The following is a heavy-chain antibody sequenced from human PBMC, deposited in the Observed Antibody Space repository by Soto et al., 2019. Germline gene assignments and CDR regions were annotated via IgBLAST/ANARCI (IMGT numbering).Heavy chain of an antibody. V-gene: IGHV3-53*02. J-gene: IGHJ1*01. CDR2: MNSGGST. CDR3: ASPADYTWNYYTV. CDR1: GFTVSSNY. Sequence: EVQLVETGGGLLQPGGSLRLSCAASGFTVSSNYMSWVRQAPGNGLEWVSVMNSGGSTYYADSVKGRFTIYRDNSKNTLDLQRNSLRDAATAVYSCASPADYTWNYYTVWGQGTLVTVSS. D-gene: IGHD1-7*01.